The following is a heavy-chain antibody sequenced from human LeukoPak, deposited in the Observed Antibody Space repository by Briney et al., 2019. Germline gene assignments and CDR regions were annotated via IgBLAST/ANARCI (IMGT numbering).Heavy chain of an antibody. J-gene: IGHJ4*02. V-gene: IGHV1-3*01. CDR2: INAGNGNT. CDR1: GYTFSSYV. CDR3: ARAYFYSSGWSYDY. Sequence: ASVKVSCNASGYTFSSYVMHWVRQAPGQSLEWMGWINAGNGNTEYAQKFQGRVTITRDTSASTAYMELNSLRSEDTAVYYCARAYFYSSGWSYDYWGQGTLVTVSS. D-gene: IGHD6-19*01.